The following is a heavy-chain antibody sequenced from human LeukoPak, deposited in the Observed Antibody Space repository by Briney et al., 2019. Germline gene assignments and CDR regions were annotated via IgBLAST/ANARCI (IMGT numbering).Heavy chain of an antibody. D-gene: IGHD3-22*01. V-gene: IGHV1-69*06. CDR3: ARVSSYYDSSGYYHDAFDI. CDR2: IIPIFGTA. J-gene: IGHJ3*02. Sequence: GASVKVSCKASGYTFSSYAISWVRQAPGQGLEWMGGIIPIFGTANYAQKFQGRVTITADKSTSTAYMELSSLRSEDTAVYYCARVSSYYDSSGYYHDAFDIWGQGTMVTVSS. CDR1: GYTFSSYA.